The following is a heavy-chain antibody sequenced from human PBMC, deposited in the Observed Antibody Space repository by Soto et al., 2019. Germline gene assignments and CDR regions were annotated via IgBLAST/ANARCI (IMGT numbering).Heavy chain of an antibody. Sequence: ESGGGVVQPERSLRLSCAASGFTFSRQAMHWVRQAPGRGLEWVAVIWYHGIDKYYADSVKGRFTISRDNSKNTVYLQMNSLRGEDTAVYYCATGFLGLCTGGTCPLDYWGQGTLVTVSS. CDR2: IWYHGIDK. CDR3: ATGFLGLCTGGTCPLDY. V-gene: IGHV3-33*01. D-gene: IGHD2-15*01. J-gene: IGHJ4*02. CDR1: GFTFSRQA.